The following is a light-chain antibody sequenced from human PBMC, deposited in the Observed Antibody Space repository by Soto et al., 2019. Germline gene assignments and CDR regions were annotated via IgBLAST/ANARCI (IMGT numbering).Light chain of an antibody. V-gene: IGLV2-14*01. CDR2: EVS. Sequence: QSALTQPASVSASPGQSITISCTGPSTDVGAYNYVSWYQQQSGKAPKLMIHEVSNRPSGVSNRFSGSKSGNTASLTISGLQAEDEADYYCSSYTSSRAYVFGIGTKLTVL. CDR1: STDVGAYNY. J-gene: IGLJ1*01. CDR3: SSYTSSRAYV.